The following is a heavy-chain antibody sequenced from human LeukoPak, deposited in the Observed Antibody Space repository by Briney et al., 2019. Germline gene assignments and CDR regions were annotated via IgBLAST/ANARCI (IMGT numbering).Heavy chain of an antibody. CDR2: ISAYNGNT. D-gene: IGHD3-3*01. CDR1: GYTFTSYG. V-gene: IGHV1-18*01. Sequence: GASVKVSCKASGYTFTSYGISWVRQAPGQGLEWMGWISAYNGNTNYAQKLQGRVTMTTDTSTSTAYMELRSLRSDDTAVYYCARDEGDYDFWSGSGPVRYLDYWGQGTLVTVSS. CDR3: ARDEGDYDFWSGSGPVRYLDY. J-gene: IGHJ4*02.